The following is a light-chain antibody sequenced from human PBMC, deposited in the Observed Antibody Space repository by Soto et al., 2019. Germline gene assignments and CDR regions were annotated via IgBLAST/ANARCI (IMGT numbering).Light chain of an antibody. CDR2: GAS. CDR3: QQYNNWPPWT. J-gene: IGKJ2*02. CDR1: QSVSSN. Sequence: EIVMTQSPATLSVSPGERATLSCRASQSVSSNLAWYQQKPGQAPRLLIYGASTRATGIPARFSGSGSGTAFTLTISSLQSEDFAVYYWQQYNNWPPWTFGQGTKLEIK. V-gene: IGKV3-15*01.